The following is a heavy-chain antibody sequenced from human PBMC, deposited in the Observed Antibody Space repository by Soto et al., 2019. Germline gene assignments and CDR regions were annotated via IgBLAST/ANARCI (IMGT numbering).Heavy chain of an antibody. J-gene: IGHJ3*02. Sequence: PGGSLRLSCAASGFTFSSYAMSWVRQAPGKGLEWVSAISGSGGSTYYADSVKGRFTISRDNSKNTLYLQMNSLRAEDTAVYYCAKGLRSYYDSSGYSLGAFDIWGQGTMVTV. V-gene: IGHV3-23*01. CDR1: GFTFSSYA. CDR2: ISGSGGST. D-gene: IGHD3-22*01. CDR3: AKGLRSYYDSSGYSLGAFDI.